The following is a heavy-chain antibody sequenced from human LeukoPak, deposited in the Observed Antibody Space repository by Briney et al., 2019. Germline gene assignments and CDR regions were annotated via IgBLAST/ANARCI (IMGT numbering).Heavy chain of an antibody. CDR2: INWNAGST. D-gene: IGHD2-21*01. CDR1: GFMFDDYD. V-gene: IGHV3-20*04. CDR3: ARAFKYSMSGYYFDY. J-gene: IGHJ4*02. Sequence: PGGSLRLSCAASGFMFDDYDMSWARQAPGKGLEWVSGINWNAGSTAYADSVKGRFTISRDNAKNSLYLQMNSLRAEDTALYYCARAFKYSMSGYYFDYWGQGTLVTVSS.